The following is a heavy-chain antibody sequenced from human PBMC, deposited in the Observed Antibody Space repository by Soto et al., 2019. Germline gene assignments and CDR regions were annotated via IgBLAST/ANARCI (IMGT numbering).Heavy chain of an antibody. CDR1: GFTFSSNW. D-gene: IGHD2-2*01. CDR2: IRQDGSEK. Sequence: PGGSLRLSCVGSGFTFSSNWMTWVRQALGKGLEWVGNIRQDGSEKNYVDSVKGRFTISRDNAKNSLYLQMNSLRAEDTAVYYCAREIVVARGASYFDYWGPGTLVTVSS. CDR3: AREIVVARGASYFDY. J-gene: IGHJ4*02. V-gene: IGHV3-7*04.